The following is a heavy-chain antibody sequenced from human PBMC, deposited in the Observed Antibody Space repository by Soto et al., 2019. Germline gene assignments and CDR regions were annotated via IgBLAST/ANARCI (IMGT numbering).Heavy chain of an antibody. D-gene: IGHD7-27*01. J-gene: IGHJ6*02. Sequence: QVQLVQSGAEVKKPGASVKVSCKASGYIFTSYDINWVRQATGQGLEWMGWMNPNSGNTGYAQKFQGRVTMPRNTSISTAYMELSSLRSEDTAVYYCASLPWANYYYYGMDVWGHGTTVTVSS. V-gene: IGHV1-8*01. CDR2: MNPNSGNT. CDR1: GYIFTSYD. CDR3: ASLPWANYYYYGMDV.